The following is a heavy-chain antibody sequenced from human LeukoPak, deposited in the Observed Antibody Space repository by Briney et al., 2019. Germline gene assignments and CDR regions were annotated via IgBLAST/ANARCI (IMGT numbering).Heavy chain of an antibody. CDR3: AKNLGNFDY. Sequence: GGSLRLSCAASGFTFSNYAMSWVRQAPWKGLEWVSAISGSDDSTYYADSVKGRFTISRDNSKNTLYLQMNSLRAEDTAVYYCAKNLGNFDYWGQGTLVTVSS. J-gene: IGHJ4*02. CDR2: ISGSDDST. CDR1: GFTFSNYA. V-gene: IGHV3-23*01.